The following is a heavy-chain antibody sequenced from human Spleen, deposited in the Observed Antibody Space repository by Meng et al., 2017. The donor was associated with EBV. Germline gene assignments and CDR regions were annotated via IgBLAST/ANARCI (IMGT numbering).Heavy chain of an antibody. D-gene: IGHD4-17*01. CDR2: IGSNGGSI. V-gene: IGHV3-11*01. Sequence: VQRVESGGDLVKPGGSLKLSCAASGFTFSDSYMAWIRQAPGKGLDWVSYIGSNGGSISYADSAKGRFTISRDNAKNSLYLQMDSLRAEDTAVYYCASGGRGDLFDSWGQGTLVTVSS. CDR3: ASGGRGDLFDS. CDR1: GFTFSDSY. J-gene: IGHJ4*02.